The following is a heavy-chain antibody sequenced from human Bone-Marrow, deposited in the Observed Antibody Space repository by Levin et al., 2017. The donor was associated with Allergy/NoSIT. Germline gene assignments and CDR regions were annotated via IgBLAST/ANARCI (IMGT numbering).Heavy chain of an antibody. CDR3: ARPSPFYYGTGTYYLDD. CDR1: GYIFTSYW. D-gene: IGHD3-10*01. Sequence: KVSCKGSGYIFTSYWIGWVRQMPGKGLEWMGIINPRDSETRYSPSFQGQVTMSADKSITTAYLQWSSLKASDTARYYCARPSPFYYGTGTYYLDDWGQGTLVTVSS. J-gene: IGHJ4*02. CDR2: INPRDSET. V-gene: IGHV5-51*01.